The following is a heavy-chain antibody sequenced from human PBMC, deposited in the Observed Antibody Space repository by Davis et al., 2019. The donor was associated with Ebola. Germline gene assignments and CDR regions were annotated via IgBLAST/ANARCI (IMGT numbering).Heavy chain of an antibody. D-gene: IGHD3-22*01. CDR2: IYYSGST. Sequence: MPSETLSLTCAVSGGSISHYWSWIRQPPGKGLEWIGYIYYSGSTNYNPSLKSRVTISVDTSKSQISLKLSSVTAADTAVYFCAREFYAGDRYYYDSSGFYGWGQGTLVTVSS. V-gene: IGHV4-59*11. CDR1: GGSISHY. CDR3: AREFYAGDRYYYDSSGFYG. J-gene: IGHJ4*02.